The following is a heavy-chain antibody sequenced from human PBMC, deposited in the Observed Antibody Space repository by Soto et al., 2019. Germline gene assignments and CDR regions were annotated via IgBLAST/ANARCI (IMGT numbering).Heavy chain of an antibody. CDR2: INPSGGST. CDR3: ARGQRITIFGVVISHYGMDV. Sequence: ASVKVSCKASGYTFTTYTIHWVRQAPGQRLEWMGIINPSGGSTSYAQKFQGRVTMTRDTSTSTVYMELSSLRSEDTAVYYCARGQRITIFGVVISHYGMDVWGQGTTVTVS. D-gene: IGHD3-3*01. CDR1: GYTFTTYT. J-gene: IGHJ6*02. V-gene: IGHV1-46*01.